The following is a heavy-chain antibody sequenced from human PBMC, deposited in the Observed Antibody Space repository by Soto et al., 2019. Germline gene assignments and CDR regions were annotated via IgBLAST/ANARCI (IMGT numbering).Heavy chain of an antibody. CDR2: IESYGSGT. J-gene: IGHJ4*02. Sequence: EVQLVESGGGLVQPGGSLRLSCVASGFSLNSHWMHWVRQAPGKGPVWVSRIESYGSGTSYADSVRGRFTISIDNAENTVYLQMNSLRAEDTAMYFCLTFGGTPDYWGQGTLVTVSS. D-gene: IGHD3-16*01. CDR3: LTFGGTPDY. CDR1: GFSLNSHW. V-gene: IGHV3-74*01.